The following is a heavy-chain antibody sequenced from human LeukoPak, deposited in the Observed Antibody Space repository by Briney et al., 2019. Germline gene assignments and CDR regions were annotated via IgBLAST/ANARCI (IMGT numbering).Heavy chain of an antibody. D-gene: IGHD3-3*01. CDR2: IIPIFGTA. V-gene: IGHV1-69*13. CDR3: ARLANYDFWSGYYNNFDY. CDR1: GGTFSSYA. J-gene: IGHJ4*02. Sequence: SVKVSCKASGGTFSSYAISWVRQAPGQGLEWMRGIIPIFGTANYAQKFQGRVTITADESTSTAYMELSSLRSEDTAVYYCARLANYDFWSGYYNNFDYWGQGTLVTVSS.